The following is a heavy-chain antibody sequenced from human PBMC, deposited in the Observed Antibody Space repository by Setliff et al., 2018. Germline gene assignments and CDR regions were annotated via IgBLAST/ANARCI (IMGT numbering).Heavy chain of an antibody. CDR2: VTSGCGAK. D-gene: IGHD5-12*01. V-gene: IGHV1-3*01. CDR1: GYSFAKYA. CDR3: ARGPGGYGDSLDY. Sequence: ASVKVSCKASGYSFAKYALHWVRQAPGQRLEWMGWVTSGCGAKKYSQDLQGRGTITRDTGASTVYMELTNLTSDDTAVYYCARGPGGYGDSLDYWGPGTLVTVSS. J-gene: IGHJ4*02.